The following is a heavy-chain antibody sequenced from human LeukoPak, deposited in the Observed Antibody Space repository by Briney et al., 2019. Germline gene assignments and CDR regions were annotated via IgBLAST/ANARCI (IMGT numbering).Heavy chain of an antibody. V-gene: IGHV4-34*01. J-gene: IGHJ4*02. CDR2: INHSGST. CDR3: ARANFTYYFDY. Sequence: SETLSLTCAVYGGSFSGYYWSWIRQPPGKGLEWIGEINHSGSTNYNPSLKSRVTISVDTSKNQFSLKLSSVTAADTAVYYCARANFTYYFDYWGQGTLVTVSS. D-gene: IGHD1-1*01. CDR1: GGSFSGYY.